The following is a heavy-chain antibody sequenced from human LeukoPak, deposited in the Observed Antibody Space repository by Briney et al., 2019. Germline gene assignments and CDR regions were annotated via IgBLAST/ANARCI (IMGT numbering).Heavy chain of an antibody. Sequence: PGGSLRLSCAASGFTFSSYGMHWVRQAPGKGLEWVAVISYDGSNKYYADSVKGRFTISRDNSKNTLYLQMNGLRAEDTAVYYCAKEHQYYYDSSGSPGDYWGQGTLVTVSS. D-gene: IGHD3-22*01. CDR2: ISYDGSNK. V-gene: IGHV3-30*18. CDR1: GFTFSSYG. CDR3: AKEHQYYYDSSGSPGDY. J-gene: IGHJ4*02.